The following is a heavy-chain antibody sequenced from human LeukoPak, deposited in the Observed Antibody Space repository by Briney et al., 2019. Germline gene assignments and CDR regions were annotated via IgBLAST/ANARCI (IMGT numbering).Heavy chain of an antibody. V-gene: IGHV1-3*01. CDR2: INAGNGNT. CDR3: AKVGIAAAGRYNWFDP. J-gene: IGHJ5*02. Sequence: ASVKVSCKASGYTFTSYAMHWVRQAPGQRLEWMGWINAGNGNTKYSQKFQGRVTITRDTSASTAYMELSSLRSEDTAVYYCAKVGIAAAGRYNWFDPWGQGTLVTVSS. CDR1: GYTFTSYA. D-gene: IGHD6-13*01.